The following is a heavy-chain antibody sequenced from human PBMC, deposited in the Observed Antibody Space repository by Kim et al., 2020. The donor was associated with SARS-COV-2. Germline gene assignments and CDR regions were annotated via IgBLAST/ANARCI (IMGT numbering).Heavy chain of an antibody. CDR1: GYTFTGYY. Sequence: ASVKVSCKASGYTFTGYYMHWVRQAPGQGLEWMGWINPNSGGTNYAQKFQGRVTMTRDTSISTAYMELSRLRSDDTAVYYCARSRVAAVTRGYWGQGTLVTVSS. CDR3: ARSRVAAVTRGY. V-gene: IGHV1-2*02. D-gene: IGHD6-13*01. J-gene: IGHJ4*02. CDR2: INPNSGGT.